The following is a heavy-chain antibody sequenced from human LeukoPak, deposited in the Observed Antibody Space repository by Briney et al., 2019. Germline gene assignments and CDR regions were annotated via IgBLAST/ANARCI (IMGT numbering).Heavy chain of an antibody. D-gene: IGHD3-22*01. V-gene: IGHV3-23*01. Sequence: GGSLRLSCAAPGFTFSSYAMSWVRQAPGKGLEWVSAISGSGGSTYYADSVKGRFTISRDNSKNTLYLQMNSLRAEDTAVYYCAKDRSGYYDSSGDAFDIWGQGTMVTVSS. CDR1: GFTFSSYA. CDR2: ISGSGGST. J-gene: IGHJ3*02. CDR3: AKDRSGYYDSSGDAFDI.